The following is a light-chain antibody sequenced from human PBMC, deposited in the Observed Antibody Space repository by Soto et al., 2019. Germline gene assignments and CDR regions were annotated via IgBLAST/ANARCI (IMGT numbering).Light chain of an antibody. CDR2: GAS. J-gene: IGKJ1*01. V-gene: IGKV3-15*01. CDR1: QSVSGY. CDR3: QQYNDWPPT. Sequence: EIVMTQSPATLSVSPGERATLSCRASQSVSGYLAWYQRRPGQAPRLLFSGASTRAIGVPARFSGSGSGTDFTLTICILQSEDFAIYYCQQYNDWPPTFGQGTKVEVK.